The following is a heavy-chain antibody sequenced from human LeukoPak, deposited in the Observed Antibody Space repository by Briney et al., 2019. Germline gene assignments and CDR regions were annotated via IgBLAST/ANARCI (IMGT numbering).Heavy chain of an antibody. D-gene: IGHD3-10*02. CDR3: AELGITMIGGV. CDR2: APHDRSSP. Sequence: GRSLRLSCAVSGFRFNSHHMHWVRQAPNKGLEWVAVAPHDRSSPSHAASVNGRFTISRDNAKNSLYLQMNSLRAEDTAVYYCAELGITMIGGVWGKGTTVTISS. J-gene: IGHJ6*04. V-gene: IGHV3-30*18. CDR1: GFRFNSHH.